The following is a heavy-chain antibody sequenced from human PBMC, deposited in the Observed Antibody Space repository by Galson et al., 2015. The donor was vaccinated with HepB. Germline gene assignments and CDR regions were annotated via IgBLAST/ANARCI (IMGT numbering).Heavy chain of an antibody. CDR1: GYTFTSYD. J-gene: IGHJ4*02. CDR3: ARGRKVRGGYYFDY. CDR2: MNPNTDNT. Sequence: SVKVSCKASGYTFTSYDINWVRQATGQGLEWMGWMNPNTDNTGYAPKFQGRVTMTRNTSVSTAYMELSSLRSEDTAVYYCARGRKVRGGYYFDYWGQGTLVTVSS. D-gene: IGHD3-10*01. V-gene: IGHV1-8*01.